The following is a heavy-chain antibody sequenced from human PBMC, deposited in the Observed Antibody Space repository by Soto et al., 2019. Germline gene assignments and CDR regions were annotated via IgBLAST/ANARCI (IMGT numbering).Heavy chain of an antibody. CDR1: GYTFNNYG. Sequence: QVQLVQSGAEVKKPGASVKVSCKTSGYTFNNYGISWVRQAPGQGLEWMGWISDYNGNTNYPQKFQGRVTMTTDTSTKTVYMVLTSLSSDDTAVYYCARDGYYDSGSYGMDVWGRGTTVTVSS. D-gene: IGHD3-10*01. V-gene: IGHV1-18*01. J-gene: IGHJ6*02. CDR3: ARDGYYDSGSYGMDV. CDR2: ISDYNGNT.